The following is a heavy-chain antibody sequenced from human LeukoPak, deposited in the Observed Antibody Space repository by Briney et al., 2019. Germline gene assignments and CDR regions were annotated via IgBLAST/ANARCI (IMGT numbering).Heavy chain of an antibody. CDR1: GFTFSTYA. Sequence: GGSLRLSCAASGFTFSTYAMNWVRQAPGKGLEWVSSISGSGDSTDYADSVKGRFTISRDNSKNTLYLQMNSLRADDTAVYYCAKDRQQMTPELFDSWGQGALVTVS. CDR3: AKDRQQMTPELFDS. CDR2: ISGSGDST. J-gene: IGHJ4*02. V-gene: IGHV3-23*01. D-gene: IGHD1-14*01.